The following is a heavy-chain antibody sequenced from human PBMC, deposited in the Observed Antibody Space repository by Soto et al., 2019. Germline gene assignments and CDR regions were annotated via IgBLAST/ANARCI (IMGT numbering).Heavy chain of an antibody. CDR3: ARGILYYDFWSGYLAASYYYYGMDV. J-gene: IGHJ6*02. Sequence: ASVKVSCKASGYTFTSYGISWVRQAPGQGLEWMGWISAYNGNTNYAQKLQGRVTMTTDTSTSTAYMELRSLRYDDTAVYYCARGILYYDFWSGYLAASYYYYGMDVWGQGTTVTVSS. V-gene: IGHV1-18*01. CDR2: ISAYNGNT. D-gene: IGHD3-3*01. CDR1: GYTFTSYG.